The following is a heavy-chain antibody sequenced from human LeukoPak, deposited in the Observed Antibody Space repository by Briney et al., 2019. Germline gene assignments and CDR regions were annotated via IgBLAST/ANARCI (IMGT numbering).Heavy chain of an antibody. D-gene: IGHD1-26*01. CDR2: FYRGGST. Sequence: DPGGPLRLSFAASGFTVSSNYMTWAAQAPGKGWGGAPVFYRGGSTYYADSVKGRFTISRDNSKNTLYLQMNSLRAEDTAVYYCARDVIVGASPRDYYYGMDVWGQGTTVTVSS. J-gene: IGHJ6*02. V-gene: IGHV3-53*01. CDR1: GFTVSSNY. CDR3: ARDVIVGASPRDYYYGMDV.